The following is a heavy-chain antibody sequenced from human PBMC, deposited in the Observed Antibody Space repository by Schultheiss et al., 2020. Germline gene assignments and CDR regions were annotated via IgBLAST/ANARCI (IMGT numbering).Heavy chain of an antibody. J-gene: IGHJ6*02. V-gene: IGHV1-8*01. CDR3: VRRGVHYYYGLDV. D-gene: IGHD3-10*01. Sequence: SVKVSCKASGYTFASYDINWVRQASGQGLEWMGWMNPQRGNTGYAQKFQGRVTMTRNTSISTVYMELSSLRSEDTAVYYCVRRGVHYYYGLDVWGQGTTVTVSS. CDR2: MNPQRGNT. CDR1: GYTFASYD.